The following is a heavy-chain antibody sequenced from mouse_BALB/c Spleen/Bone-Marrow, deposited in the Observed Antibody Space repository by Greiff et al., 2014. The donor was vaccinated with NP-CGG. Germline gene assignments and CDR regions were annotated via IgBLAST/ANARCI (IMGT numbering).Heavy chain of an antibody. CDR1: GYTFTDYY. CDR3: ARTTTAISY. CDR2: IYPGSDNT. D-gene: IGHD1-2*01. V-gene: IGHV1-77*01. J-gene: IGHJ3*01. Sequence: QVQLQQSGAELARPGASVKLSCKASGYTFTDYYINWMKQRTGQGLEWIGEIYPGSDNTYYNEKFKGKATLTADKSSSTTYMQLSSLTSEDSAVYFCARTTTAISYWGQGTLVTVSA.